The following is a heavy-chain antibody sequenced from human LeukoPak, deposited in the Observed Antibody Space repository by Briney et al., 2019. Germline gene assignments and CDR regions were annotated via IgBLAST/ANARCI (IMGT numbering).Heavy chain of an antibody. D-gene: IGHD3-9*01. CDR2: IYYSGST. Sequence: SQTLSLTCTVSGGSISSGDYYWSWIRQPPGKGLEWIGYIYYSGSTYYNPSLKSRVTISVDTSKNQFSLKLSSVTAADTAVYYCARVVGLTGYYYYYYGMDVWGQGTTVTVSS. CDR1: GGSISSGDYY. CDR3: ARVVGLTGYYYYYYGMDV. J-gene: IGHJ6*02. V-gene: IGHV4-30-4*01.